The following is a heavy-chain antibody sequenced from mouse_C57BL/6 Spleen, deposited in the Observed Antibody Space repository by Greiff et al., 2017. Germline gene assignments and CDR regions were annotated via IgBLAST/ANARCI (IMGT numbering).Heavy chain of an antibody. V-gene: IGHV1-72*01. CDR3: ARQATTVVARYFDV. D-gene: IGHD1-1*01. Sequence: QVQLQQPGAELVKPGASVKLSCKASGYTFTSYWMHWVKQRPGRGLEWIGRIDPNSGGTKSNEKFKSKATLTVDKPSRTAYMQLSILTSEDSAVYYCARQATTVVARYFDVWGTGTTVTVSS. J-gene: IGHJ1*03. CDR1: GYTFTSYW. CDR2: IDPNSGGT.